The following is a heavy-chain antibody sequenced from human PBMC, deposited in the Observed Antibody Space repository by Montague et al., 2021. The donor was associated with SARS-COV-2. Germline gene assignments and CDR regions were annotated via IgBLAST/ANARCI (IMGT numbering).Heavy chain of an antibody. D-gene: IGHD4-17*01. CDR1: GGSISANGYY. Sequence: TLSLTCTVSGGSISANGYYWSWIRQHPGKGLEWIGNIYNSGSTNYSPSLKSRVSISLDTSKNQFSLNLRSVTAADTAVYYCATSGSFGAYSPFDYWGRGTLVTVSS. CDR2: IYNSGST. CDR3: ATSGSFGAYSPFDY. V-gene: IGHV4-31*03. J-gene: IGHJ4*02.